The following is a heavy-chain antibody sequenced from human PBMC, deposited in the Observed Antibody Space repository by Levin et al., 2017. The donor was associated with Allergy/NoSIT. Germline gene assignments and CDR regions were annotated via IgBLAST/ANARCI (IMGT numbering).Heavy chain of an antibody. Sequence: SCAASGFTFSTYALNWVRQAPGKGLEWVSSINTISSHIYYANSVRGRFTISRDNARNSLYLQMSSLRPEDTAVYYCARDDSFTGYQRFDAMDVWGRGTTVTVSS. CDR2: INTISSHI. CDR3: ARDDSFTGYQRFDAMDV. D-gene: IGHD3-9*01. V-gene: IGHV3-21*01. CDR1: GFTFSTYA. J-gene: IGHJ6*02.